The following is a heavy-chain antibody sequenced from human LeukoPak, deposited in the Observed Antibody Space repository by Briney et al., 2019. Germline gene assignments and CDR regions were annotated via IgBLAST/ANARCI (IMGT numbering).Heavy chain of an antibody. D-gene: IGHD3-16*01. J-gene: IGHJ6*03. CDR1: GFTFSGYT. CDR3: ARDLFDYNFYYMDV. V-gene: IGHV3-48*01. CDR2: ISRSSTTI. Sequence: GGSLRLSCAASGFTFSGYTMNWVRQAPGKGLEWVPYISRSSTTIYYADSVKGRFTISRDDAKNSLYLQMNSLRAEDTAVYYCARDLFDYNFYYMDVWGEGTTVTVSS.